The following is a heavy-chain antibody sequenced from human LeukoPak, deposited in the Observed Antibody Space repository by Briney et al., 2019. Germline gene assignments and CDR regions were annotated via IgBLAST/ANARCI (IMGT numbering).Heavy chain of an antibody. D-gene: IGHD3-9*01. CDR3: ARVEIGLRYFDWLLPIDY. Sequence: GASVKVSCKASGYTFTSYGISWVRQAPGQGLAWMGWISAYNGNTNYAQKLQGRVTMTTDPSTSTAYMELRSLRSDDTAVYYCARVEIGLRYFDWLLPIDYWGQGTLVTVSS. CDR2: ISAYNGNT. J-gene: IGHJ4*02. CDR1: GYTFTSYG. V-gene: IGHV1-18*04.